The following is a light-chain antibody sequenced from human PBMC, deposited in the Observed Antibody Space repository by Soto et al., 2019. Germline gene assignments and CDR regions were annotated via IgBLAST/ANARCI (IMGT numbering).Light chain of an antibody. CDR2: SAS. Sequence: DIQVTQSPPSLSASVGDTITITCRATQYIGNYLNCYQVKPGQAPKLLIYSASTLQIGVPSRFGGNGSGTHFTLTINTLQFDDFASYYCQSNYILPWTFGQGTKVEIK. CDR1: QYIGNY. CDR3: QSNYILPWT. V-gene: IGKV1-39*01. J-gene: IGKJ1*01.